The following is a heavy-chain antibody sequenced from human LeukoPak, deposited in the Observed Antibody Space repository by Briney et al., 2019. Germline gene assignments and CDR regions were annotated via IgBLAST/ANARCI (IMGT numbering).Heavy chain of an antibody. V-gene: IGHV1-18*01. J-gene: IGHJ2*01. CDR2: ISAYNGNT. D-gene: IGHD5-24*01. CDR1: GYTFTSYG. Sequence: ASVKVSCKASGYTFTSYGISWVRQAPGQGLEWMGWISAYNGNTNYAQKLQGRVTMTTDTSTSTAYMELRSLRSEDTAVYYCARGGARWLPYWYFDLWGRGTLVTVSS. CDR3: ARGGARWLPYWYFDL.